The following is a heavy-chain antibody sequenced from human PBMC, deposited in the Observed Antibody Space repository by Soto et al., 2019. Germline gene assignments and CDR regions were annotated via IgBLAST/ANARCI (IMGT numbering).Heavy chain of an antibody. CDR3: ARGHGYNCGGSGGLNDF. CDR2: ISGGSESI. V-gene: IGHV3-23*01. Sequence: EVQLLESGGGLVPPGGSLRLSCTASGFTFSSSGMSWVRQAPGKGLEWVSGISGGSESIYYADSVKGRFAISRDNSKNTLYLQMNNLRAEDTAVYHCARGHGYNCGGSGGLNDFWGQGALVTVSS. D-gene: IGHD5-12*01. J-gene: IGHJ4*02. CDR1: GFTFSSSG.